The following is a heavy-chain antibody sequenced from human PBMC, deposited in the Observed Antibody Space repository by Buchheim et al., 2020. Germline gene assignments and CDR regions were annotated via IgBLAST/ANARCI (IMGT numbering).Heavy chain of an antibody. CDR2: ISGSTGAT. CDR1: GFTFSGYA. Sequence: EVQLVESGGGLVQPGGSLRLSCAVSGFTFSGYAMSWVRQTPGKGLEWVSTISGSTGATYYTDSVQGRFPLSRDDSKSTLYLQMDSLRAEDTATYYCAKDLTGVRGVIITYYFIYWGQGTL. V-gene: IGHV3-23*04. D-gene: IGHD3-10*01. J-gene: IGHJ4*02. CDR3: AKDLTGVRGVIITYYFIY.